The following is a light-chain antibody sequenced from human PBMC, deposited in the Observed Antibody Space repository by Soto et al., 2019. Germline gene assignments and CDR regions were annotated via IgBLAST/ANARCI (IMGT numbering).Light chain of an antibody. J-gene: IGKJ4*01. CDR1: QSVSCY. CDR2: DAS. Sequence: EIVLTQSPVTLSLSPGERATLSCRASQSVSCYLVWYQQKLGKAPRLLIDDASNRATCIPARFSGSGSGTDFTLTISSLEPEDFAVYDGQKHSNGQITFGGGSKVDIK. CDR3: QKHSNGQIT. V-gene: IGKV3-11*01.